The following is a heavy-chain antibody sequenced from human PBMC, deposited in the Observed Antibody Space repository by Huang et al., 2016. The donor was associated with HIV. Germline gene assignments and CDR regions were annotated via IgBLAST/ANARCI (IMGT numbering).Heavy chain of an antibody. D-gene: IGHD2-2*01. V-gene: IGHV4-34*01. CDR3: ARVEYAYGSRRLLY. J-gene: IGHJ4*02. CDR1: GGSISGFY. CDR2: INPVGNT. Sequence: QVQLQQWGARLLKPSETLSLTCAVYGGSISGFYWTWIRQPPGKGLEWLGEINPVGNTNYNPSLMSRVTISEDTSKNHLSLKLISVTAADTAMYYCARVEYAYGSRRLLYWGQGTLVTVST.